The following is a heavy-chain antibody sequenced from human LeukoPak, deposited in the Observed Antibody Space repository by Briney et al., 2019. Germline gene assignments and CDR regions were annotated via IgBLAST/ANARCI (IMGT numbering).Heavy chain of an antibody. Sequence: GGSLRLSCAASGFSISHYYMTWVRQTPGKGLDWVSVIYTGGGTNYGDSVKGRFTISRDNSKNTLYLQMNSLRADDTANCARGQAYCGADCYSDWGQGTLVTFSS. J-gene: IGHJ4*02. CDR2: IYTGGGT. V-gene: IGHV3-53*01. CDR1: GFSISHYY. D-gene: IGHD2-21*02. CDR3: ARGQAYCGADCYSD.